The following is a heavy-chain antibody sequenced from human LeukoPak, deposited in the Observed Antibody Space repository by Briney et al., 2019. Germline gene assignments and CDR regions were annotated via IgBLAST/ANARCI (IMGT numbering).Heavy chain of an antibody. J-gene: IGHJ4*02. CDR2: ISSSSSTI. Sequence: GGSLRLSCAASGFTFSSYSMNWVRQAPGKGLEWVSYISSSSSTIYYADSVKGRFTISRDNAKNSLYLQMNSLRAEDTAVYYCARDIRENYCGGDCYYDYWGQGTLVTVSS. V-gene: IGHV3-48*01. D-gene: IGHD2-21*02. CDR3: ARDIRENYCGGDCYYDY. CDR1: GFTFSSYS.